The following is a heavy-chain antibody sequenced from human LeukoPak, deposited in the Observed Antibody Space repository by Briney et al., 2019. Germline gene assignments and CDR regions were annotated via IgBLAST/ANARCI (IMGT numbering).Heavy chain of an antibody. J-gene: IGHJ4*02. D-gene: IGHD5-18*01. Sequence: GRSLRLSCAASGFTFNRYAMHWVRQAPGKGLEWVAVISYDGSNKYYADSVKGRFTISRDNSKNTLYLQMNSLRAEDTAVYYCAKDGVDDFGYSYGYGYWGQGTLVTVSS. CDR2: ISYDGSNK. CDR1: GFTFNRYA. CDR3: AKDGVDDFGYSYGYGY. V-gene: IGHV3-30*18.